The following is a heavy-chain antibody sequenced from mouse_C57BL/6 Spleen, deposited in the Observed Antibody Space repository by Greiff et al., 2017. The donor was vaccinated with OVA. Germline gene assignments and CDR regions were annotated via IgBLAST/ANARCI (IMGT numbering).Heavy chain of an antibody. CDR2: IDPETGGT. V-gene: IGHV1-15*01. CDR3: TRGGIYDGYLYYFDY. Sequence: QVQLKQSGAELVRPGASVTLSCKASGYTFTDYEMHWVKQTPVHGLEWIGAIDPETGGTAYNQKFKGKAILTADKSSSTAYMELRSLTSEDSAVYYCTRGGIYDGYLYYFDYWGQGTTLTVSS. CDR1: GYTFTDYE. D-gene: IGHD2-3*01. J-gene: IGHJ2*01.